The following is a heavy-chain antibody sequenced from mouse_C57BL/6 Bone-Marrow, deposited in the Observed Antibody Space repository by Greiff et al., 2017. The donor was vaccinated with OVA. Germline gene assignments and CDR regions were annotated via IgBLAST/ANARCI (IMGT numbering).Heavy chain of an antibody. V-gene: IGHV5-16*01. CDR3: AREDYYDYFPDY. CDR1: GFTFSDYY. CDR2: INYDGSST. J-gene: IGHJ2*01. Sequence: EVQVVESEGGLVQPGSSMKLSCTASGFTFSDYYMAWVRQVPEKGLEWVANINYDGSSTYYLESLKSRFIISRDNAKNILYLQMSTLKSEDTATYYCAREDYYDYFPDYWGQGTTLTVSS. D-gene: IGHD2-4*01.